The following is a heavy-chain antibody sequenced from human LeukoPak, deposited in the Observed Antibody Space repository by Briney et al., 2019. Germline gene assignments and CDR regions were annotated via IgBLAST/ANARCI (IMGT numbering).Heavy chain of an antibody. Sequence: SETLSLTCTVTGGSIGSYYWSWIRRPPGKGLEWIGYVYYSGSTNYNPSLKSRVTISVDTSKNQLSLKLTSVTAADTAVYYCARDRGDITPTTVFDYWGQGTLVAVSS. V-gene: IGHV4-59*01. CDR3: ARDRGDITPTTVFDY. CDR2: VYYSGST. J-gene: IGHJ4*02. CDR1: GGSIGSYY. D-gene: IGHD2-15*01.